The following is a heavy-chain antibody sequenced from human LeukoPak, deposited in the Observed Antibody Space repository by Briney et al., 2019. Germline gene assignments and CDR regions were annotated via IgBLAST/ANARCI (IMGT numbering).Heavy chain of an antibody. V-gene: IGHV1-18*01. CDR2: IRAYNGNT. J-gene: IGHJ4*02. Sequence: VASVKVSCKASGYTFTRYGISWVRQAPGQGLEWMGWIRAYNGNTNYAQKLQGRVTMTTDTSTSTAYMELRSLRSDDTAVYYCARELFRVAAAGTLFDYWGQGTLVTVSS. CDR1: GYTFTRYG. D-gene: IGHD6-13*01. CDR3: ARELFRVAAAGTLFDY.